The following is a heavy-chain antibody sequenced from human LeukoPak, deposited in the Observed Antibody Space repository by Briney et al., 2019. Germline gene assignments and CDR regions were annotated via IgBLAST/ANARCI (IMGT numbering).Heavy chain of an antibody. J-gene: IGHJ5*02. CDR2: ISYDGSNK. CDR3: ARLAFDP. CDR1: GFTFSSYA. V-gene: IGHV3-30-3*01. D-gene: IGHD6-19*01. Sequence: PGGSLRLSCAASGFTFSSYAMHWVRQAPGKGLEWVAVISYDGSNKYYADSVKGRFTISRDNSKNTLYLQMNSLRAEDTAVYYCARLAFDPWGQGTLVTVSS.